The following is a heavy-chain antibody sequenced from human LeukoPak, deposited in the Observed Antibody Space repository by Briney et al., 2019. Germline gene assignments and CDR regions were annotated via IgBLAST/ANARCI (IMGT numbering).Heavy chain of an antibody. CDR1: GYSFTSYW. CDR2: IYPGDSDT. J-gene: IGHJ4*02. V-gene: IGHV5-51*01. Sequence: GESLKISCKGSGYSFTSYWIGWVRQMPGKGLEWMGIIYPGDSDTRYSPSFQGQVTISADKSISTAYLQWSSLKASDTAMYYCARLWFGELLYPYFDYWGQGTLVTVSS. D-gene: IGHD3-10*01. CDR3: ARLWFGELLYPYFDY.